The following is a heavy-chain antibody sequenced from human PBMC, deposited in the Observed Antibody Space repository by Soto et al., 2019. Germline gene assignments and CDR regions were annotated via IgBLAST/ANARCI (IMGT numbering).Heavy chain of an antibody. CDR1: GFTFNDYY. J-gene: IGHJ6*02. CDR2: ISRDSTYA. CDR3: AREQSGWYGEVMGYGMDV. V-gene: IGHV3-11*06. D-gene: IGHD6-13*01. Sequence: QVQVVESGGGLVNPGGSLRRSCAAAGFTFNDYYMTWIRQAQGKGLEWVSTISRDSTYANYADYVKGRFTISRDNDENSLCLQMNSLRAEDTAVYYCAREQSGWYGEVMGYGMDVWGRGTTVTVSS.